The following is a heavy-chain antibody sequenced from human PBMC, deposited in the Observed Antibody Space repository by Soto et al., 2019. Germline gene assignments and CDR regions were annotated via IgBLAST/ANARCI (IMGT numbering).Heavy chain of an antibody. CDR1: GGSISSSSYY. CDR2: IYYSGST. J-gene: IGHJ5*02. Sequence: SETLSLTCTVSGGSISSSSYYWGWIRQPPGKGLEWIGSIYYSGSTYYNPSLKSRVTISVDTSKNQFSLKLSSVTAADTAVYYCARHGWFGENTWFDPWGQGTLVTVSS. V-gene: IGHV4-39*01. D-gene: IGHD3-10*01. CDR3: ARHGWFGENTWFDP.